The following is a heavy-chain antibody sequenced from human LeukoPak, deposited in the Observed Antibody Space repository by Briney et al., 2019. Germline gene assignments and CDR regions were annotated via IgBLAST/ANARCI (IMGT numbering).Heavy chain of an antibody. CDR2: IFYLYYGGST. CDR1: GGSISSSSYY. Sequence: SETLSLTCTVSGGSISSSSYYWGWIRQPPGKGPEWIGSIFYLYYGGSTYYNPSLMSRVTISVDTSKNQFSLKVSSVTAADTAVYYCARGLRQYGSGTWGQGTLVTVSS. V-gene: IGHV4-39*07. CDR3: ARGLRQYGSGT. J-gene: IGHJ5*02. D-gene: IGHD3-10*01.